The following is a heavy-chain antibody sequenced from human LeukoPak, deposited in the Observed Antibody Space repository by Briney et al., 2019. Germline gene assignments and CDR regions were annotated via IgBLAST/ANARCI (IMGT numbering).Heavy chain of an antibody. V-gene: IGHV4-34*01. J-gene: IGHJ6*02. CDR1: GGSFSGYY. D-gene: IGHD2-15*01. CDR2: INHSGST. CDR3: ARGYCSGGSCYPRPYYYYYYGMDV. Sequence: SETLSPTCAVYGGSFSGYYWSWIRQPPGKGLEWIGEINHSGSTNYNPSLKSRVTISVDTSKNQFSLKLSSVTAADTAVYYCARGYCSGGSCYPRPYYYYYYGMDVWGQGTTVTVSS.